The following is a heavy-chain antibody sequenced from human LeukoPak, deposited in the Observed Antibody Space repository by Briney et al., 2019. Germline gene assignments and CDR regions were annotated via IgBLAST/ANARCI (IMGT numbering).Heavy chain of an antibody. CDR3: ARDRSPAAFDI. V-gene: IGHV3-66*01. CDR1: GFTVTSNY. CDR2: LYSGGST. J-gene: IGHJ3*02. Sequence: GGSLRLSCAASGFTVTSNYMSWVRQAPGKGLEWVSVLYSGGSTYYADSVEGRFTISRDNSKNTLYLQMNSLRAEDTAVYYCARDRSPAAFDIWGQGTMVTVSS.